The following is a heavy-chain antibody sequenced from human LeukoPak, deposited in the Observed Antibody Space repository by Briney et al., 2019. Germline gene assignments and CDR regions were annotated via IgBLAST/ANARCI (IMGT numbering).Heavy chain of an antibody. CDR3: ARAMCSGGSCYSGPFDP. V-gene: IGHV4-59*01. CDR2: IYYSGST. CDR1: GGSISSYY. D-gene: IGHD2-15*01. J-gene: IGHJ5*02. Sequence: PSETLSLTCTVSGGSISSYYWSWIRQPPGKGLEWIGYIYYSGSTNYNPSPKSRVTISVDTSKNQFSLKLSSVTAADTAVYYCARAMCSGGSCYSGPFDPWGQGTLVTVSS.